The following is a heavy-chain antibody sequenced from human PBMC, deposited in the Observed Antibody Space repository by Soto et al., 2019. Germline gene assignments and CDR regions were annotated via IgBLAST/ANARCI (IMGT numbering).Heavy chain of an antibody. CDR2: TSYDGDHD. CDR3: ERAGGQWQLLAQFGL. CDR1: GFTFKTYG. D-gene: IGHD6-19*01. V-gene: IGHV3-33*08. Sequence: EGSLRLSCAASGFTFKTYGMHWVRQAPGKGLEWVAVTSYDGDHDYYEDSVKGRFTISRDNSINTLYLQMNSLRAEDTAVYYCERAGGQWQLLAQFGLWGQGTLVTVSS. J-gene: IGHJ4*02.